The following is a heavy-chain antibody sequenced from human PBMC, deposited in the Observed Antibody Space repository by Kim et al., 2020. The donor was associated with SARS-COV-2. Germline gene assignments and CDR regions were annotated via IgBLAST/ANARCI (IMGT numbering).Heavy chain of an antibody. J-gene: IGHJ4*02. Sequence: ASVKVSCKASGYTFTSYGISWVRQAPGQGLEWMGWISAYNGNTNYAQKLQGRVTMTTDTSTSTAYMELRSLRSDDTAVYYCARDLLELAAEPRRCDYWGQGTLVTVSS. CDR3: ARDLLELAAEPRRCDY. V-gene: IGHV1-18*01. CDR2: ISAYNGNT. CDR1: GYTFTSYG. D-gene: IGHD6-13*01.